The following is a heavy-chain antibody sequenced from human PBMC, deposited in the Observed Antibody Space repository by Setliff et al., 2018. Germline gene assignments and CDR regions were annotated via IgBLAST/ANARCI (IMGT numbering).Heavy chain of an antibody. CDR1: GGTFSNYA. J-gene: IGHJ4*02. V-gene: IGHV1-69*05. CDR3: ARDQAGVYDY. D-gene: IGHD3-10*01. Sequence: SVKVSCKSSGGTFSNYAVNWVRQAPGQGLEWMGGIIPFFRTANYAQNFQDRVTITTDNAKNSVYLQMNSLRAEDTAVYYCARDQAGVYDYWGQGTLVTVS. CDR2: IIPFFRTA.